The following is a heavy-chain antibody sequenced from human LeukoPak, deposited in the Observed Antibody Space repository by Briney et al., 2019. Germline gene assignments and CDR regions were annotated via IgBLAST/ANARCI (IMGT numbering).Heavy chain of an antibody. D-gene: IGHD3-10*01. Sequence: GGSLRLSCAASGFTLGSYGMHWVRQAPGKGLEWVAFIRYDGSNKYYADSVKGRFTISRDNSKNTLYLQMNSLRAEDTAVYYCAKDSNYYGSGYYYYYYGMDVWGQGTTVTVSS. CDR2: IRYDGSNK. V-gene: IGHV3-30*02. J-gene: IGHJ6*02. CDR1: GFTLGSYG. CDR3: AKDSNYYGSGYYYYYYGMDV.